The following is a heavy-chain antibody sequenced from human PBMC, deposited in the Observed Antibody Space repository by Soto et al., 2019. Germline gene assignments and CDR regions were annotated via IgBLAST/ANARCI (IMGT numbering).Heavy chain of an antibody. CDR3: ASDNYYDSSGRDY. V-gene: IGHV3-30*03. J-gene: IGHJ4*02. Sequence: QVQLVESGGGVVQPGRSLRLSCAASGFTFSSYGMHWVRQAPGKGLEWVAVISYEGSNKYYADSVKGRFTISRDNSKNTLYLQMNSLRAEDTAVYYCASDNYYDSSGRDYWGQGTLVTVSS. CDR2: ISYEGSNK. CDR1: GFTFSSYG. D-gene: IGHD3-22*01.